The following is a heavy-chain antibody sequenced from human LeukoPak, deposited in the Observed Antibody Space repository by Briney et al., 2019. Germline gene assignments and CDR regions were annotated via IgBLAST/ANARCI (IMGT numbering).Heavy chain of an antibody. V-gene: IGHV4-59*01. CDR1: GGSIGDYY. CDR3: VRDLWGAGGTQY. D-gene: IGHD6-13*01. J-gene: IGHJ4*02. Sequence: PSETLSLTCTVSGGSIGDYYWSWIREPPGKGLEWIGYLYYSRNTNYSPPLKSRVTISADTSKNQVYLKLRSVTAADTAVYCVRDLWGAGGTQYWGQGTQVIVSS. CDR2: LYYSRNT.